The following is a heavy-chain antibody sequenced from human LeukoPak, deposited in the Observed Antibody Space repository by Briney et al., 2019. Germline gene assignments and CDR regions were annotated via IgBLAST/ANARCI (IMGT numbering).Heavy chain of an antibody. J-gene: IGHJ4*02. CDR2: INPNSGGT. D-gene: IGHD2-2*01. CDR1: GYTFTDYY. V-gene: IGHV1-2*02. Sequence: ASVKVSCKASGYTFTDYYLHWVRQAPGQGLEWMGWINPNSGGTNYAQKFQGRVTLTRDTSMSTACMEISRLTSDDTAVYYCARDNLEASWGSPGDYWGQGTLVTVSS. CDR3: ARDNLEASWGSPGDY.